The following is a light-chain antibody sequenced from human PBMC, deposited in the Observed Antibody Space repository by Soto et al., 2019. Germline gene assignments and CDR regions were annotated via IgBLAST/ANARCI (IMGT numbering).Light chain of an antibody. Sequence: DIQMTQAPSSLSASVGDRVTISCRASQSITTYLNWYQQKPGKAPKLLIYAASSLQSGVPSRFRGSASGTDFTLTISSLQPEDFATSDCQQRDSNAYTFGQVTKVDIK. CDR3: QQRDSNAYT. J-gene: IGKJ2*01. V-gene: IGKV1-39*01. CDR1: QSITTY. CDR2: AAS.